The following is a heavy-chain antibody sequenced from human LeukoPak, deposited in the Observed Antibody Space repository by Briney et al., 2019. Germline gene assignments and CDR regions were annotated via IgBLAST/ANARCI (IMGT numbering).Heavy chain of an antibody. J-gene: IGHJ4*02. Sequence: GGSLRLSCAASGFTFSSYAMNWVRQAPGKGLEWVSSIISGGITLYADSVKGRFIISRDNSKNALYLQMKSLGAEDTAIYYCAKDSSSSWSNFDYWGQGILVAVSS. CDR1: GFTFSSYA. D-gene: IGHD6-13*01. V-gene: IGHV3-23*01. CDR2: IISGGIT. CDR3: AKDSSSSWSNFDY.